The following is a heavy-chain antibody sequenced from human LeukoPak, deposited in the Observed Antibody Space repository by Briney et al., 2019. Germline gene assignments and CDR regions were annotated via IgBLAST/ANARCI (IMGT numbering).Heavy chain of an antibody. CDR1: RFRVSSYG. CDR2: INVNGDTK. D-gene: IGHD5-12*01. CDR3: AQGYSIGWFPN. Sequence: GGSLRLSCAVSRFRVSSYGMSWVRQAPGRGLEGISAINVNGDTKYYADSVRGRFIISRDNSENTLYLEMNSLRTEGTAVYYCAQGYSIGWFPNWGEGSLVSVSS. J-gene: IGHJ4*02. V-gene: IGHV3-23*01.